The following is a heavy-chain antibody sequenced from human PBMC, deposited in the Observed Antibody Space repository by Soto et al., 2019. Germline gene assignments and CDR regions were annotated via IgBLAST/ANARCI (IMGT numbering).Heavy chain of an antibody. CDR1: GASVSSKSAA. CDR2: TYFRSKWYN. J-gene: IGHJ6*02. V-gene: IGHV6-1*01. Sequence: SETLPLTCAISGASVSSKSAAWNWLRQSPSRGLEWLGRTYFRSKWYNDYAVCVKGRITINPDTSKNQFSLQLNSVTPEDTAVYSCGTFLSTTSPDVWGQGTTVTVSS. D-gene: IGHD2-2*01. CDR3: GTFLSTTSPDV.